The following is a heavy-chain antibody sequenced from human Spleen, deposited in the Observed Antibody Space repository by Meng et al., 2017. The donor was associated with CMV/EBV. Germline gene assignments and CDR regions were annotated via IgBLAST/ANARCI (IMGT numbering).Heavy chain of an antibody. D-gene: IGHD2-15*01. V-gene: IGHV3-11*01. J-gene: IGHJ6*02. CDR1: GFTFSDYY. CDR3: ARDRLKVVVPARYYYYGMDV. Sequence: GGSLRLSCAASGFTFSDYYMSWIRQAPGKGLEWVSFLSSTGDTIVYADSVRGRFTISRDNAKNSVYLQMNTLRADDTATYYCARDRLKVVVPARYYYYGMDVWGQGTTVTVSS. CDR2: LSSTGDTI.